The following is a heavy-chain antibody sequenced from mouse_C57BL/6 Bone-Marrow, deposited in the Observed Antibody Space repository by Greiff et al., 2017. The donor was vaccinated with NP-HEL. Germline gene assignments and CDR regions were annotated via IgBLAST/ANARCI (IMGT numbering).Heavy chain of an antibody. J-gene: IGHJ4*01. CDR2: IWRGGST. Sequence: QVQLKESGPGLVQPSQSLSITCTVSGFSFTSYGVHWVRQSPGKGLEWLGVIWRGGSTDYNAAFMSRLSITKDNSKSQVFFKMNSLQADDTAIYYCAKNSYDYDGYYYAMDYWGQGTSVTVSS. CDR3: AKNSYDYDGYYYAMDY. D-gene: IGHD2-4*01. V-gene: IGHV2-5*01. CDR1: GFSFTSYG.